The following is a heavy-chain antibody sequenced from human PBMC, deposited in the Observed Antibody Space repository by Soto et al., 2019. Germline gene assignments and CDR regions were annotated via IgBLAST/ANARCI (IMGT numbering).Heavy chain of an antibody. J-gene: IGHJ4*02. Sequence: GGSLRLSCAASGFTFGIYAMGWVRHAPGKGLEWVSSVGPSGASTKYADSVKGRFTVSRDIFKSTLYLHMSSLRAEDTALYFCAKLYYYDSTGYFRHFDNWGQGTLVTVSS. V-gene: IGHV3-23*01. CDR2: VGPSGAST. D-gene: IGHD3-22*01. CDR1: GFTFGIYA. CDR3: AKLYYYDSTGYFRHFDN.